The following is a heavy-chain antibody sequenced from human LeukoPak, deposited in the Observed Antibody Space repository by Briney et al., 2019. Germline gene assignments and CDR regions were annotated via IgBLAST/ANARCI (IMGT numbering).Heavy chain of an antibody. Sequence: PSETLSLTCTVSGGSISSSSYYWGWIRQPPGKGLEWIGSIYYSGSTYYNPSLKSRVTISVDTSKNQFSLKLSSVTAADTAVYYCAGGELGDTAMVRIFDYWGQGTLVTVSS. V-gene: IGHV4-39*07. CDR3: AGGELGDTAMVRIFDY. J-gene: IGHJ4*02. CDR1: GGSISSSSYY. D-gene: IGHD5-18*01. CDR2: IYYSGST.